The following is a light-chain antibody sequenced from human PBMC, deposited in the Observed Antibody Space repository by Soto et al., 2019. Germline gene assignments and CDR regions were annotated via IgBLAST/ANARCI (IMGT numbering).Light chain of an antibody. Sequence: ALTQPASVSGSPGQSITISCTGTSSDVGGYNYVSWYQQHPGKAPKLMIYEVSNRPSGVSNRFSGSKSGNTASLTISGLQAEDEADYYCSSYTSSLYVFGTGTKVTVL. J-gene: IGLJ1*01. V-gene: IGLV2-14*01. CDR2: EVS. CDR1: SSDVGGYNY. CDR3: SSYTSSLYV.